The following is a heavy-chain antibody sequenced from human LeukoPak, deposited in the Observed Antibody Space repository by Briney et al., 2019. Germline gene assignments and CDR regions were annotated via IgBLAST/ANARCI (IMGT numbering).Heavy chain of an antibody. CDR2: IKPGCGDT. Sequence: ASVKVSCKASGYTFSGYYIHWVRQAPGQGLEWMGLIKPGCGDTNYAQNFRGRVTMTRDMSITTAYMELNRLTSDDTAVYYCVRDRPHNWFDPWGQGTLVTVSS. CDR3: VRDRPHNWFDP. CDR1: GYTFSGYY. J-gene: IGHJ5*02. V-gene: IGHV1-2*02.